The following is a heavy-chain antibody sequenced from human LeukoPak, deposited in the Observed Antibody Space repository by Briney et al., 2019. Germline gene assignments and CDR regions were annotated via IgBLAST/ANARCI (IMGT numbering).Heavy chain of an antibody. CDR1: GFTFSDYY. Sequence: PGGSLRLSCAASGFTFSDYYMSWIRQAPGKGLEWVSYISSGGSTIYYADSVKGRFTFSRDNAKNSLYLQMNSLRAEDTAVYYCARDSDYGDYVTYNWFDPWGQGTLVTVSS. V-gene: IGHV3-11*04. J-gene: IGHJ5*02. D-gene: IGHD4-17*01. CDR2: ISSGGSTI. CDR3: ARDSDYGDYVTYNWFDP.